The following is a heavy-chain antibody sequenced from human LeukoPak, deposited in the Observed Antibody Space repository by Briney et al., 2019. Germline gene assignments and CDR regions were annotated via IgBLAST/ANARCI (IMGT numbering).Heavy chain of an antibody. J-gene: IGHJ3*02. CDR3: AREIVVAQSDAFDI. D-gene: IGHD3-22*01. Sequence: SVKVSCKASGGTLSSYAISWVRQAPGQGLEWMGRIIPILGIANYAQKFQGRVTITADKSTSTAYMELSSLRSEDTAVYYCAREIVVAQSDAFDIWGQGTMVTVSS. CDR1: GGTLSSYA. CDR2: IIPILGIA. V-gene: IGHV1-69*04.